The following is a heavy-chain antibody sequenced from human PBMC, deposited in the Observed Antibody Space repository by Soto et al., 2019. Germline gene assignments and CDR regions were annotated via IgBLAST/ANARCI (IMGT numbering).Heavy chain of an antibody. D-gene: IGHD1-7*01. CDR3: ARDEGITGTTGSWGSPPHYYYYYGMDV. V-gene: IGHV1-69*01. Sequence: QVQLVQSGAEVKKPGSSVKVSCKASGGTFSSYAISWVRQAPGQGLEWMGGIIPIFGTANYAQKFQGRVTINGDESTSTAYMELSSLRSEDTAVYYCARDEGITGTTGSWGSPPHYYYYYGMDVWGQGTTVTVSS. J-gene: IGHJ6*02. CDR2: IIPIFGTA. CDR1: GGTFSSYA.